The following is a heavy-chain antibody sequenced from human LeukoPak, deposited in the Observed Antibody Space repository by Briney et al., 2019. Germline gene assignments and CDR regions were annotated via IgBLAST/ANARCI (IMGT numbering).Heavy chain of an antibody. J-gene: IGHJ4*02. CDR1: GYTFTSNY. CDR2: INPSGGST. CDR3: GIRGYSYGSIDY. D-gene: IGHD5-18*01. Sequence: ASVKVSCKASGYTFTSNYIHWVRQAPGQGLEWMGIINPSGGSTSYAQKFQGRVTMTRDTSTSTVYMELSSLRSEDTAVYYCGIRGYSYGSIDYWGQGTLVTVSS. V-gene: IGHV1-46*01.